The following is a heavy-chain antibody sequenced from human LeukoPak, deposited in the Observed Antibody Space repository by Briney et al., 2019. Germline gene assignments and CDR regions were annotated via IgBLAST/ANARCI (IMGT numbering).Heavy chain of an antibody. CDR3: AKDLLRAYYYDSSGFDY. D-gene: IGHD3-22*01. CDR2: ISGSGGST. V-gene: IGHV3-23*01. Sequence: PGGSLRLSCAASGFTFSSYAMSWVRQAPGKGLEWVSAISGSGGSTYYADSVKGRFTTSRDNSKNTLYLQMNSLRAEDTAVYYCAKDLLRAYYYDSSGFDYWGQGTLVTVSS. CDR1: GFTFSSYA. J-gene: IGHJ4*02.